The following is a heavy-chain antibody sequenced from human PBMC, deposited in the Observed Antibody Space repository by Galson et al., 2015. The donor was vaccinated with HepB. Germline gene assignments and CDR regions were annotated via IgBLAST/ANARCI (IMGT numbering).Heavy chain of an antibody. CDR2: VNSDGSGT. J-gene: IGHJ4*02. D-gene: IGHD1-14*01. CDR3: ARGLIGSEDY. Sequence: SLRFSCAASGFTFSNYRMHWVRQAPGKGLAWVSRVNSDGSGTNYAASVKGRFTISRDNAKNTLYLQMNSLRAEDTAVYYCARGLIGSEDYWGQGTLVTVSS. CDR1: GFTFSNYR. V-gene: IGHV3-74*01.